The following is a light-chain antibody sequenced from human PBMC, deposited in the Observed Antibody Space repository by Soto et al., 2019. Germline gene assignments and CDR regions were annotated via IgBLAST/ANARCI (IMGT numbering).Light chain of an antibody. V-gene: IGKV3D-15*01. Sequence: EIVMTQSPATLSLSPGERATLSCRASQSVSSNLAGYQQKPGQAPRLLIYGASTRATGIPARFRGSGSGTEFTLTISSLQSADFAVYYCQQYTNWYTFGQGTKLEIK. J-gene: IGKJ2*01. CDR2: GAS. CDR1: QSVSSN. CDR3: QQYTNWYT.